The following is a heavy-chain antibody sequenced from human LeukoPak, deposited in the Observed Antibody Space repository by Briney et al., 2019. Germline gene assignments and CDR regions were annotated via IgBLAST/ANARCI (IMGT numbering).Heavy chain of an antibody. Sequence: PSQTLSLTCTVSGGSISSGGYYWSWIRQHPGKGLEWIGYVYYSGSTYYNPSLKSRVTISVDTSKNQFSLKLSSVTAADTAVYYCARDSSGYYFSYWGQGTLVTVSS. CDR2: VYYSGST. D-gene: IGHD3-22*01. CDR1: GGSISSGGYY. J-gene: IGHJ4*02. V-gene: IGHV4-31*03. CDR3: ARDSSGYYFSY.